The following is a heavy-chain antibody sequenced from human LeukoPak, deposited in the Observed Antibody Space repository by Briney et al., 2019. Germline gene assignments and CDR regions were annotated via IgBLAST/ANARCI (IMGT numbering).Heavy chain of an antibody. Sequence: SETLSLTCTVSGGSISSSSYYWGWIRQPPGKGVEWIGSIYYSGSTYYNPSLKSRVTISVDTSKNQFSLKLSSVTAADTAVYYCARDYRIAARGTYDYWGQGTLVTVSS. CDR2: IYYSGST. V-gene: IGHV4-39*07. D-gene: IGHD6-6*01. J-gene: IGHJ4*02. CDR3: ARDYRIAARGTYDY. CDR1: GGSISSSSYY.